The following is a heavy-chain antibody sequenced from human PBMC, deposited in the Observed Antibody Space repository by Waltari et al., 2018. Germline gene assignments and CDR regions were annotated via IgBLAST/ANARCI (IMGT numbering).Heavy chain of an antibody. CDR1: GFTFSSYE. CDR2: ISSSGSTI. V-gene: IGHV3-48*03. CDR3: ARVSGELLYYYYGMDV. J-gene: IGHJ6*02. D-gene: IGHD3-10*01. Sequence: EVQLVESGGGLVQPGGSLRLSCAASGFTFSSYEMNWVRQAPGKGLGWVYYISSSGSTISYADSVKGRFTISRDNAKNSLYLQMNSLRAEDTAVYYCARVSGELLYYYYGMDVWGQGTTVTVSS.